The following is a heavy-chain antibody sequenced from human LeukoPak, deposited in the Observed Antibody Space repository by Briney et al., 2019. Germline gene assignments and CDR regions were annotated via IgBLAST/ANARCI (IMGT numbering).Heavy chain of an antibody. CDR1: GVSIRSSTYY. D-gene: IGHD5-12*01. CDR3: ARQAISGYDPPPFDS. Sequence: PSETLSLTCTVSGVSIRSSTYYWGWIRQPPGKGLDWIGNAYYSGSTYYNPSLKSRVTISVDTSKNQISLKLNSVTAADTAVYYCARQAISGYDPPPFDSWGQGTLVTVSS. J-gene: IGHJ4*02. CDR2: AYYSGST. V-gene: IGHV4-39*01.